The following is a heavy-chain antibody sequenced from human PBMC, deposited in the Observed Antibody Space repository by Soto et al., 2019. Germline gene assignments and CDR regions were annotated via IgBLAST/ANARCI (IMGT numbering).Heavy chain of an antibody. Sequence: QVQLVQSGAEVKKPGSSVKVSCKASGGTFSSYAISWVRQAPGQGLEWMGGLIPIFGTANYAQKFQGRVTITADESTTTAYMELSSLRSEDTAVYYCASGGWELFHFYYYYDCMDVWGQGTTVTVSS. J-gene: IGHJ6*02. CDR3: ASGGWELFHFYYYYDCMDV. V-gene: IGHV1-69*12. CDR2: LIPIFGTA. CDR1: GGTFSSYA. D-gene: IGHD1-26*01.